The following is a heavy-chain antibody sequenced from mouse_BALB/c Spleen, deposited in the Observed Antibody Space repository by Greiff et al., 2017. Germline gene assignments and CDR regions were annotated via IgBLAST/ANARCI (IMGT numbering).Heavy chain of an antibody. V-gene: IGHV3-8*02. D-gene: IGHD2-4*01. CDR3: AKHYDYEGNFDY. J-gene: IGHJ2*01. CDR2: ISYSGST. Sequence: EVMLVESGPSLVKPSQTLSLTCSVTGDSITSGYWNWIRKFPGNKLEYMGYISYSGSTYYNPSLKSRISITRDTSKNQYYLQLNSVTTEDTATYYCAKHYDYEGNFDYWGQGTTLTVSS. CDR1: GDSITSGY.